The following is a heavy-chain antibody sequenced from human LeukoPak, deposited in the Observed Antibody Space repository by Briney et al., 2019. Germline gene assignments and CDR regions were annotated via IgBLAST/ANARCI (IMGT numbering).Heavy chain of an antibody. CDR1: GFTFSSYA. D-gene: IGHD3-3*01. J-gene: IGHJ5*02. Sequence: GGSLRLSCTASGFTFSSYAMDWVRQAPGKGLDWIAVISGNGDSTHYADSVKGRFTISRDNSRNTVYLQMNSLRVEDTAVYYCTKSDWFDPWGRGTLVTVSS. V-gene: IGHV3-23*01. CDR3: TKSDWFDP. CDR2: ISGNGDST.